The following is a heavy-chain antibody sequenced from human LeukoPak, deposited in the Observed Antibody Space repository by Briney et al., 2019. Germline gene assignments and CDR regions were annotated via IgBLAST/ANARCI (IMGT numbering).Heavy chain of an antibody. V-gene: IGHV1-2*02. D-gene: IGHD3-10*01. CDR2: INPNSGGT. CDR1: GYTFTGYY. CDR3: ARDPMVRGVIQDWFDP. J-gene: IGHJ5*02. Sequence: ASVKVSCKASGYTFTGYYMHWVRQAPGQGLEWMGWINPNSGGTNYAQKFQGRVTMTRDTSISTAYMELSRLKSDDTAVYYCARDPMVRGVIQDWFDPWGQGTLVTVSS.